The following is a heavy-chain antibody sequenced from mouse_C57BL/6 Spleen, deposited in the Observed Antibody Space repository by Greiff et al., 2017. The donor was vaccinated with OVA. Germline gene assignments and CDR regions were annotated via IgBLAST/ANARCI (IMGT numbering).Heavy chain of an antibody. CDR1: GYTFTSYW. J-gene: IGHJ2*01. CDR3: ASGYGNYYFDY. V-gene: IGHV1-64*01. D-gene: IGHD2-1*01. Sequence: QVQLKQPGAELVKPGASVKLSCKASGYTFTSYWMHWVKQRPGQGLEWIGMIHPNSGSTNYNEKFKSKATLTVDKSSSTAYMQLSSLTSEDSAVYYCASGYGNYYFDYWGQGTTLTVSS. CDR2: IHPNSGST.